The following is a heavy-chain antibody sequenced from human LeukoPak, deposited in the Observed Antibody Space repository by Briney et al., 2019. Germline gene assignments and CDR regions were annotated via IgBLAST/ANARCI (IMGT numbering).Heavy chain of an antibody. CDR1: GYSISSGFY. D-gene: IGHD3-10*01. Sequence: SETLSLTCTVSGYSISSGFYWGWIRQPPGKGLEWIGSIYYSGSTYYNPSLKSRVTISVDTSKNQFSLKLSSVTAADTAVYYCARAWVGLIWFGDLDYFDYWGQGTLVNVSS. V-gene: IGHV4-38-2*02. J-gene: IGHJ4*02. CDR3: ARAWVGLIWFGDLDYFDY. CDR2: IYYSGST.